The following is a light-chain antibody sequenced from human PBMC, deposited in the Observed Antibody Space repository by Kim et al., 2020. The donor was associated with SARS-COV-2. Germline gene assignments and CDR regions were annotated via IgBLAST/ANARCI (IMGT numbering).Light chain of an antibody. V-gene: IGKV2-28*01. CDR2: LGS. Sequence: DIVMTQSPLSLPVTPGEPASISCRSSQSLLHSDGNTYLDWYLQKPGQSPQLLIYLGSTRASGVPDRFSGSGSGTDFTLKISRVEAEDVGVYYCMQGLQTLTFGGGTKVDIK. CDR3: MQGLQTLT. CDR1: QSLLHSDGNTY. J-gene: IGKJ4*01.